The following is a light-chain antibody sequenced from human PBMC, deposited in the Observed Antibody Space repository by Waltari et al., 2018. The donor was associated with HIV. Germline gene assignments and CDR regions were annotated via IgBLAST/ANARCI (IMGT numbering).Light chain of an antibody. J-gene: IGKJ3*01. CDR2: GAS. CDR3: QHLNNYPLFT. V-gene: IGKV1-9*01. Sequence: DIQLTQSPSFLSASAGDRVTITCRASQDMSSYVAWYQQKPGQAPKLLIYGASTLQNGVPPRFSGSGSGTEYTLTIRSLQPDDFATYYCQHLNNYPLFTFGPGTKVDVK. CDR1: QDMSSY.